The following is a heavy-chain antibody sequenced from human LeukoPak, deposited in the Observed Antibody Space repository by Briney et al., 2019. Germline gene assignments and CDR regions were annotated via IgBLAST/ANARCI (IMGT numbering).Heavy chain of an antibody. Sequence: PGGSLRLSCVTSGFTFSAYAMNWVRQGPGKGLEWVSGISGSGITTYYADSVKGRFTISRDNSKNTLFLQMSSLGAEDSAVYYCAKKTAESVTADYWGQGTLVTVSS. D-gene: IGHD2-21*02. CDR2: ISGSGITT. J-gene: IGHJ4*02. V-gene: IGHV3-23*01. CDR1: GFTFSAYA. CDR3: AKKTAESVTADY.